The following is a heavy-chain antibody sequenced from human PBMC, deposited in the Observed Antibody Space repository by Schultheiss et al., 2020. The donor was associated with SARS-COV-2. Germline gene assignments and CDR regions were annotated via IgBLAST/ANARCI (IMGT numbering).Heavy chain of an antibody. CDR3: AKATGYYYYGMDV. D-gene: IGHD1-26*01. CDR2: IYSGGST. V-gene: IGHV3-66*02. CDR1: GFTFSNAW. J-gene: IGHJ6*02. Sequence: GGSLRLSCAASGFTFSNAWMSWVRQAPGKGLEWVSVIYSGGSTYYADSVKGRFTISRDNSKNTLYLQMNSLRAEDTAVYYCAKATGYYYYGMDVWGQGTTVTVSS.